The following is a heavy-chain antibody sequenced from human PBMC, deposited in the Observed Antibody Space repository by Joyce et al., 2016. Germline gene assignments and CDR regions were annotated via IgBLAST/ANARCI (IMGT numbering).Heavy chain of an antibody. CDR1: GYIFTTYG. Sequence: QVQLVQSGSEVKKPGASVEVSCKASGYIFTTYGISWVRQAPGQGFEWMGWNSSHQGNTKYAQKFQGRVTMTIDTSTSTAYMELESLRSDDTAVYYCARDIHYYNSSGYYWGAFHIWGQGTMVSVSS. CDR3: ARDIHYYNSSGYYWGAFHI. V-gene: IGHV1-18*01. J-gene: IGHJ3*02. CDR2: NSSHQGNT. D-gene: IGHD3-22*01.